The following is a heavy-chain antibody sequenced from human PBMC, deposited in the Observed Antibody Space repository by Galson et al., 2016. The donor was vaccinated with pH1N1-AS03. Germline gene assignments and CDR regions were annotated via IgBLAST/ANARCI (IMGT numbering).Heavy chain of an antibody. J-gene: IGHJ3*02. CDR2: IGSGGIPI. CDR1: GFTFSTYS. V-gene: IGHV3-48*02. D-gene: IGHD5-24*01. Sequence: SLRLSCATSGFTFSTYSMDWVRQAPRRGLEWVSFIGSGGIPIYYADSVKGRFTISRDNARNSVYPQMNSLRDEDTAVYYCARGWLENTFDIWGQGTMVTVSS. CDR3: ARGWLENTFDI.